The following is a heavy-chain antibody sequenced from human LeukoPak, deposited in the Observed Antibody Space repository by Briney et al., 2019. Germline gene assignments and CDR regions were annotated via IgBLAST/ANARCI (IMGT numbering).Heavy chain of an antibody. Sequence: NPGGSLRLSCAASGFTFSDYFMSWIRQAPGKGLEWVSYISGSGSTIYYADSVKGRFTISRDNAKNSLYLQMNSLRAEDTAVYYCGRDAPAVPVACWGQGTLVTVSS. CDR3: GRDAPAVPVAC. J-gene: IGHJ4*02. CDR2: ISGSGSTI. CDR1: GFTFSDYF. V-gene: IGHV3-11*01. D-gene: IGHD6-19*01.